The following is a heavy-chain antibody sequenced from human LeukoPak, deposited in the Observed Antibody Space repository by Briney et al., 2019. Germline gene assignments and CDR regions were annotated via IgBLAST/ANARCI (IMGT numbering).Heavy chain of an antibody. CDR3: AKGGRAYVLLWFGDE. V-gene: IGHV3-23*01. D-gene: IGHD3-10*01. J-gene: IGHJ4*02. Sequence: GSLRLSCTSSGFTFSSYAMTWVRQVPGRGLEWVSAISASGESTYYADSVKGRFTISRDNSKNTLYLQMNSLRAEDTAVYYCAKGGRAYVLLWFGDEWGQGTLVTVSS. CDR1: GFTFSSYA. CDR2: ISASGEST.